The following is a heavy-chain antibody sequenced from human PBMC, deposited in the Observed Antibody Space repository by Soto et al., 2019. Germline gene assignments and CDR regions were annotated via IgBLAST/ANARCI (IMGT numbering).Heavy chain of an antibody. CDR3: ARVQTVRFGELWWYYYGMDV. J-gene: IGHJ6*02. V-gene: IGHV4-31*03. D-gene: IGHD3-10*01. Sequence: TCTVSGGSISSGGYYWSWIRHHPRKGLEWIGYIYYSGSTYYNPSLKSRVTISVDTSKNQFSLKLSSVTAADTAVYYCARVQTVRFGELWWYYYGMDVWGQGTTVTVSS. CDR2: IYYSGST. CDR1: GGSISSGGYY.